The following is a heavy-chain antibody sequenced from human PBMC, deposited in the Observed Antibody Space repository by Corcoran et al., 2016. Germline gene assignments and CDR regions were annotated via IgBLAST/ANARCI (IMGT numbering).Heavy chain of an antibody. CDR3: ARGDSGPRMGV. J-gene: IGHJ4*02. CDR2: MNRGGGT. V-gene: IGHV4-34*02. CDR1: GGSFSGYY. D-gene: IGHD6-19*01. Sequence: QVRLRQWGSGLLKPSETLSLTCAVYGGSFSGYYWTWLRQPPGKGLAWIGEMNRGGGTDYNPSLKSRVTMSVDTSKNQLSLNLISVTAADTAIYYWARGDSGPRMGVWGQGTLVTVSS.